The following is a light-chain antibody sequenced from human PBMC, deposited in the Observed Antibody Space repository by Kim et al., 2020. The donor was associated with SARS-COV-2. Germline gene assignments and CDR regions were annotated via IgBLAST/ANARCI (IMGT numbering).Light chain of an antibody. CDR2: QDS. Sequence: SYELTQPPSVSVSPGQTASITCSGDKLGNKYTCWYQQKPGQSPVLVIYQDSKRPSGIPERFSGSNSGNTATLTIRGTQAMDEADYYCQAWDSSTDVVFGG. CDR3: QAWDSSTDVV. J-gene: IGLJ2*01. CDR1: KLGNKY. V-gene: IGLV3-1*01.